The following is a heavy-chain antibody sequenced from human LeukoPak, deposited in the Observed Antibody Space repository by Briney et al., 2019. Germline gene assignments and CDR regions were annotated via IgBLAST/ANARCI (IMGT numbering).Heavy chain of an antibody. V-gene: IGHV4-39*07. D-gene: IGHD5-24*01. Sequence: PSETLSLTCTVSGGSISSSSYYWGWIRQPPGKGLEWIGSIYYSGSTYYNPSLKSRVTISVDTSKNQFSLKLNSVTAADTAVYYCTRDRRDGYNYVDYWGQGTLVTVSS. CDR1: GGSISSSSYY. CDR2: IYYSGST. CDR3: TRDRRDGYNYVDY. J-gene: IGHJ4*02.